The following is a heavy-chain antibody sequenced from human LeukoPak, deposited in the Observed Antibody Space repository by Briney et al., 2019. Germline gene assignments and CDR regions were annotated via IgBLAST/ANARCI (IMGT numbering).Heavy chain of an antibody. CDR3: ARQGDDY. CDR2: IKEDGSEK. Sequence: GGSLRLSRVASGFTFSNYWMSWVRQAPGKGLECVANIKEDGSEKYYVDSVKCRFTISRDNAKNSLYLQMNSLRAEDTAVDYCARQGDDYWGHGTLVTVSS. V-gene: IGHV3-7*01. J-gene: IGHJ4*01. D-gene: IGHD3-16*01. CDR1: GFTFSNYW.